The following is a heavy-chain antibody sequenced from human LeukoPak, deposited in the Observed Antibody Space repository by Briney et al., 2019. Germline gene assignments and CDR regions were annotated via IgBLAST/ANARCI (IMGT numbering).Heavy chain of an antibody. D-gene: IGHD6-19*01. CDR3: ARALHGYSSGWAYYFDY. V-gene: IGHV3-21*01. Sequence: GGSLRLSCAASGFTFSSYSMNWVRQAPGKGLEWVSSISSSSSYIYYADSVKGRFTISRDNAKNPLYLQMNSLRAEDTAVYYCARALHGYSSGWAYYFDYWGQGTLVTVSS. J-gene: IGHJ4*02. CDR2: ISSSSSYI. CDR1: GFTFSSYS.